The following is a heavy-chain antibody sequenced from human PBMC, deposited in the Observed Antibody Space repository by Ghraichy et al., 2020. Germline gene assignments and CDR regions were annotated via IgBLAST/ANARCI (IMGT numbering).Heavy chain of an antibody. CDR3: ARVAGWNWFDP. D-gene: IGHD6-19*01. CDR1: GFTFSDRS. V-gene: IGHV3-48*02. CDR2: ISSNSRTI. Sequence: GGSLRLSCAASGFTFSDRSMHWVRQAPGKGLEWVSYISSNSRTIVYADSVKGRFTISRDNAKNSLYLQMTSVRDEDTAVYYCARVAGWNWFDPWGQGTLVTVSS. J-gene: IGHJ5*02.